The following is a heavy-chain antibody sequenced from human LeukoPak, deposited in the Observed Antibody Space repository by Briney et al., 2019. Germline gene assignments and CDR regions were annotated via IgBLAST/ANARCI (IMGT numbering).Heavy chain of an antibody. CDR2: IYYSGSI. CDR1: GGSISIYY. D-gene: IGHD2-15*01. V-gene: IGHV4-59*01. CDR3: AESDSSQIPDH. Sequence: PSETLSLTCTVSGGSISIYYGRWIRQPPGKRLEWIGYIYYSGSIYYNPSLKSRVTISADTSKKQFSLKLSSVTAADTAVYYCAESDSSQIPDHWGQGTLVTVSS. J-gene: IGHJ4*02.